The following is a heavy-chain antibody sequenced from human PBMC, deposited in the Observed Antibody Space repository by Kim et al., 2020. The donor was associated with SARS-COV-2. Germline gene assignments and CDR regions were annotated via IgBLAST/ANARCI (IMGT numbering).Heavy chain of an antibody. CDR3: ARVGAGDSSSYYFDS. J-gene: IGHJ4*01. CDR2: ISSSTSYT. D-gene: IGHD4-17*01. V-gene: IGHV3-11*05. CDR1: AFTFSDYY. Sequence: GGSLRLSCAASAFTFSDYYMSWIRQAPGKGLEWLSYISSSTSYTNYAASVKGRFTISRDNAKNSLYLQMNSLRAEDTAIYYCARVGAGDSSSYYFDSWG.